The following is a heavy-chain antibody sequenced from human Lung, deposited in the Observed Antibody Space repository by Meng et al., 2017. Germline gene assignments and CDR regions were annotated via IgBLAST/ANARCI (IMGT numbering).Heavy chain of an antibody. J-gene: IGHJ5*02. Sequence: QPQPPESGPGLVKPSEALSRTWSVSGGSISTSCSYWGWTRQPPGKGLEWIGSIGQSGTTYYPPSLKRRVTVSIDTSKSQFSLKLTSVTAADTAVYYFVRSSGWVRTGFDPWGQGTLVTVSS. CDR2: IGQSGTT. V-gene: IGHV4-39*01. D-gene: IGHD6-19*01. CDR1: GGSISTSCSY. CDR3: VRSSGWVRTGFDP.